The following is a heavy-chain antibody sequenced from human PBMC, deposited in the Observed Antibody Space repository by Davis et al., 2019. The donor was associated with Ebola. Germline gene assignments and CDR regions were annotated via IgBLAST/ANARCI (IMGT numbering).Heavy chain of an antibody. CDR3: ATYNGPFGNGFDV. CDR2: ISSSGGYT. V-gene: IGHV3-11*06. J-gene: IGHJ3*01. Sequence: GESLKISCAASEFTFSDYQMNWIRQSPGKGLEWLSYISSSGGYTRYADSLKGRFIISRDNAKNSLSLQMNSLRDEDTAVYYCATYNGPFGNGFDVWGQGTRVIVSS. D-gene: IGHD1-1*01. CDR1: EFTFSDYQ.